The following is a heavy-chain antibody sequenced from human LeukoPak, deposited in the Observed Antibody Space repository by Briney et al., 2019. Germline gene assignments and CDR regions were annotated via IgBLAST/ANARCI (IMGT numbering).Heavy chain of an antibody. V-gene: IGHV1-8*01. CDR2: MNPNSGNT. J-gene: IGHJ6*03. Sequence: ASVKVSCKASGYTFTSYDINWVRQATGQGLEWMGWMNPNSGNTGYAQKFQGRVTMTRNTSISTAYMELSSLRSEDTAVYYCARVGSRAYLSYYYYYYMDVWGKGTTVTVSS. D-gene: IGHD2-15*01. CDR3: ARVGSRAYLSYYYYYYMDV. CDR1: GYTFTSYD.